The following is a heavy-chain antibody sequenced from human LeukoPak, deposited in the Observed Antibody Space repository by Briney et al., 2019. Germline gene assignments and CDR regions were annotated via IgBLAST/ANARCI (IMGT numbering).Heavy chain of an antibody. CDR2: INHSGST. CDR3: ARGRKVVVVPAARGPHYYFDY. D-gene: IGHD2-2*01. CDR1: GGSFGGYY. J-gene: IGHJ4*02. Sequence: SETLSLTCAVYGGSFGGYYWSWIRQPPGKGLEWIGEINHSGSTNYNPSLKSRVTISVDTSKSQFSLKLSSVTAADTAVYYCARGRKVVVVPAARGPHYYFDYWGQGTLVTVSS. V-gene: IGHV4-34*01.